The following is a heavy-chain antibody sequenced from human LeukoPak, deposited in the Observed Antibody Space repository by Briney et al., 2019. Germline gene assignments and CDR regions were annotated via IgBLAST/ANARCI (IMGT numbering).Heavy chain of an antibody. J-gene: IGHJ6*03. D-gene: IGHD6-19*01. CDR2: ISAYNGNT. V-gene: IGHV1-18*01. Sequence: ASVKVSCKASGYTFTTYGISWVRQAPGQGLEWMGWISAYNGNTNYAQKLQGRVTMTTDTSTSTAYMDLRSLRSDDTAVYYCARAPTAGYSSGWYNYYYYMDVWGKGTTVTISS. CDR1: GYTFTTYG. CDR3: ARAPTAGYSSGWYNYYYYMDV.